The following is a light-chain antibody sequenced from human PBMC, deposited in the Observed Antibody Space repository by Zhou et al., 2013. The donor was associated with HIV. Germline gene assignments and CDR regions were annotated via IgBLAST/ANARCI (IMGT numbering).Light chain of an antibody. CDR2: GAS. CDR1: QSVSSS. CDR3: QQYNNWPRT. V-gene: IGKV3-15*01. J-gene: IGKJ1*01. Sequence: IVMTQSLATLSVSPGERATLSCRASQSVSSSLAWYQQKPGQAPRLLIYGASTRATGIPARFSGSGSGTEFTLTLSSVQSEDFAVYYCQQYNNWPRTFGQGTKVEIK.